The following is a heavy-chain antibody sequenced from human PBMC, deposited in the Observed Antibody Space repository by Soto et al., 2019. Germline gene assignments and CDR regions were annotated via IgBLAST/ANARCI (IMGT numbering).Heavy chain of an antibody. Sequence: PGGSLRLSCAASGFTFSYFWMTWVRQAPGKGLEWVANIKPDGSEKYFVDSVKGRVTLSRDNAKNSVYLQMNSLRGEDAAVYYCARAIRVATIYDYYFYMDIWGKGTTVNVSS. V-gene: IGHV3-7*01. D-gene: IGHD5-12*01. CDR1: GFTFSYFW. CDR2: IKPDGSEK. J-gene: IGHJ6*03. CDR3: ARAIRVATIYDYYFYMDI.